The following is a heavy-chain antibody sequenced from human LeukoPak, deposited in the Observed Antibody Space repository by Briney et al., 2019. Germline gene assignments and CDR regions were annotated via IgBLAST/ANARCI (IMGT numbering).Heavy chain of an antibody. Sequence: GGSLRLSCAASGFTFDDYAMHWVRQAPGKGLEWVSGISWNSGSIGYADSVKGRFTISRDNAKNSLYLQMNSLRAEDTALYYCAKEKAAGIGGWYFDLWGRGTLVTVSS. CDR1: GFTFDDYA. J-gene: IGHJ2*01. D-gene: IGHD6-13*01. V-gene: IGHV3-9*01. CDR3: AKEKAAGIGGWYFDL. CDR2: ISWNSGSI.